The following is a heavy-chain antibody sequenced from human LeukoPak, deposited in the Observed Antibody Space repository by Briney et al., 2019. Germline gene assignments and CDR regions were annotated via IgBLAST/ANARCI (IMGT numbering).Heavy chain of an antibody. J-gene: IGHJ5*02. D-gene: IGHD4-23*01. CDR2: ISYDGSNK. CDR1: GFTFSSYG. Sequence: GGSLRLSCAASGFTFSSYGMHWVRQAPGKGLEWVAVISYDGSNKYYADSVKGRFTISRDNSKNTLYLQMYSLRAEDTAVYYCAKDLGYGGNPFDPWGQGTLVTVSS. V-gene: IGHV3-30*18. CDR3: AKDLGYGGNPFDP.